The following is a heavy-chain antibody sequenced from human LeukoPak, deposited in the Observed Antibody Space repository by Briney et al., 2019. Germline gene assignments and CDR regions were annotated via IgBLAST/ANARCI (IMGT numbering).Heavy chain of an antibody. D-gene: IGHD6-19*01. Sequence: GGSLRLSCAASGFTVSFNYMSWVRQAPGEGLEWISVIYSGGSTYYADSVKGRFTISRDDSKNTLYLLMNSLRAEDTAIYYCARAQWRTYSYYYMDVWGKGTTVTVSS. J-gene: IGHJ6*03. CDR1: GFTVSFNY. V-gene: IGHV3-53*01. CDR3: ARAQWRTYSYYYMDV. CDR2: IYSGGST.